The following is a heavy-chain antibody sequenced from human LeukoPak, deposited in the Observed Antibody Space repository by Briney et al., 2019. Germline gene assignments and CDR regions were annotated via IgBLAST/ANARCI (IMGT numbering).Heavy chain of an antibody. V-gene: IGHV4-34*01. CDR3: ARGIVVVPAAIGYHDY. J-gene: IGHJ4*02. CDR2: INHSGST. D-gene: IGHD2-2*02. Sequence: SETLSLTCAVYGGPFSGYYWSWIRQPPGKGLEWIGEINHSGSTNYNPSLKSRVTISVDTSKNQFSLKLSSVTAADTAVYYCARGIVVVPAAIGYHDYWGQGTLVTVSS. CDR1: GGPFSGYY.